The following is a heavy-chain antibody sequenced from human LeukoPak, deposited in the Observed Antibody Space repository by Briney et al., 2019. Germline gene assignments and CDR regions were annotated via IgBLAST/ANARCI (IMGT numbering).Heavy chain of an antibody. V-gene: IGHV3-23*01. Sequence: GGSLGLSCAASGFTFSSYAMSWVRQAPGKGLEWVSAISGSGGSTYYADSVKGRFTISRDNSKNTLYLQMNSLRAEDTAVYYCAKTDGVVVTAIDAFDIWGQGTMVTVSS. CDR3: AKTDGVVVTAIDAFDI. CDR2: ISGSGGST. D-gene: IGHD2-21*02. CDR1: GFTFSSYA. J-gene: IGHJ3*02.